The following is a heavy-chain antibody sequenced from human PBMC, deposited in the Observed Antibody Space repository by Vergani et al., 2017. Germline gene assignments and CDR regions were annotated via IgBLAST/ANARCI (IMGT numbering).Heavy chain of an antibody. CDR1: GGSISSGGYY. CDR3: ARASVETTMRRREYYYYMDV. Sequence: QVQLQESGPGLVKPSQTLSLTCTVSGGSISSGGYYWSWIRQHPGKGLEWIGYIYYSGNTYFNPSLKNRVSMSADKSKNQVSLKVSYVTAADTAVYYCARASVETTMRRREYYYYMDVWGEGTTVTVSS. V-gene: IGHV4-31*03. J-gene: IGHJ6*03. D-gene: IGHD5-18*01. CDR2: IYYSGNT.